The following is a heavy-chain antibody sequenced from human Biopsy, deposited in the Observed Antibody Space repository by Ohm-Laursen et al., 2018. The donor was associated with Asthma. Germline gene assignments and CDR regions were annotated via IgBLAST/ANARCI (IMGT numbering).Heavy chain of an antibody. D-gene: IGHD6-13*01. Sequence: TLSLTCSLSSGSGGYMRSGNYYWGWGRQPPAKGLEWIGSIYYSGTTYYNPSLESRVTVSADRSNNQFSLNLTSVTAADTAVYYCVRGSSSWHHGPFHYYYGLDVWGQGTTATVSS. CDR1: GGYMRSGNYY. V-gene: IGHV4-39*01. CDR3: VRGSSSWHHGPFHYYYGLDV. J-gene: IGHJ6*02. CDR2: IYYSGTT.